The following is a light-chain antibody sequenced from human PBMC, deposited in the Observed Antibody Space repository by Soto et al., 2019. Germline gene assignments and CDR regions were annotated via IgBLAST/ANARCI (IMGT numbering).Light chain of an antibody. CDR1: SSDVGGYNS. Sequence: QSVLTQPASVSGSPGQSITISCTGTSSDVGGYNSVCWYQQHPGKATNLMIYEVSSRPAVVSNRFSGSKSTKTAPLTISGLPADDEAYYYGTSYKSSRTDVFGTGTKLTVL. J-gene: IGLJ1*01. CDR2: EVS. CDR3: TSYKSSRTDV. V-gene: IGLV2-14*01.